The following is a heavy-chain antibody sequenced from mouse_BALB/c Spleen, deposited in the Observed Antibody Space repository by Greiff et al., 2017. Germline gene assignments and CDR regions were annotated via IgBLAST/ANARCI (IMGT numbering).Heavy chain of an antibody. Sequence: EVKLQESGPGLVKPSQSLSLTCTVTGYSITSDYAWNWIRQFPGNKLEWMGYISYSGSTSYNPSLKSRISITRDTSKNQFFLQLNSVTTEDTATYYCARNWEGAWFAYWGQGTLVTVSA. J-gene: IGHJ3*01. D-gene: IGHD4-1*01. CDR3: ARNWEGAWFAY. CDR1: GYSITSDYA. CDR2: ISYSGST. V-gene: IGHV3-2*02.